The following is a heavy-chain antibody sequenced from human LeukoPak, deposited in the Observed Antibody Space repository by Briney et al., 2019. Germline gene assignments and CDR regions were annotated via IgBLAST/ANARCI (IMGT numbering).Heavy chain of an antibody. CDR3: ARIGSGWYWEY. D-gene: IGHD6-19*01. V-gene: IGHV3-21*01. CDR1: GFTFSSYS. J-gene: IGHJ4*02. Sequence: GGSLRLSCAASGFTFSSYSMNWVRQAPGEGLEWVSSISSSSSYIYYADSVKGRFTISRDNAENSLYLQMNSLRAEDTAVYYCARIGSGWYWEYWGQGALVTVSS. CDR2: ISSSSSYI.